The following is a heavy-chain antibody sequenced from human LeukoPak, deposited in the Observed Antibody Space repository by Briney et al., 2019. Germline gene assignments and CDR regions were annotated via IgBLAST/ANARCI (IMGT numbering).Heavy chain of an antibody. CDR2: INPSRGST. CDR3: ASGGHIRVYDSNPYYGHY. Sequence: GASVKVSCKASGYTFSSYYMFWVRQAPGQGLEWMGIINPSRGSTSYAQRFPGRVTMTRDMSTSTVYMELSSLRFEDTAFYYCASGGHIRVYDSNPYYGHYWGQGTLVTVSS. CDR1: GYTFSSYY. D-gene: IGHD3-22*01. J-gene: IGHJ4*02. V-gene: IGHV1-46*01.